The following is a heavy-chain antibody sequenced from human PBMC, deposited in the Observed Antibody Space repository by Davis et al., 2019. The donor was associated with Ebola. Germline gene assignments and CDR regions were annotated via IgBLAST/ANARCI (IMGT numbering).Heavy chain of an antibody. CDR1: GFTFSSYA. V-gene: IGHV3-23*01. Sequence: GESLKTPCAAPGFTFSSYAMSWVRQAPGKGLELVSAISVSGGTTYYADSVKGRFTISRDNSKNTLYLQMNSLRAEDTAVYYCAKDFSGILGLWSSPLDYWGQGTLVTVSS. CDR2: ISVSGGTT. CDR3: AKDFSGILGLWSSPLDY. J-gene: IGHJ4*02. D-gene: IGHD2-21*01.